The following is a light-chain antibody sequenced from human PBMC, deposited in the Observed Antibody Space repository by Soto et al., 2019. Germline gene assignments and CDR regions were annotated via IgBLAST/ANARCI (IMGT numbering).Light chain of an antibody. CDR1: HDIARW. V-gene: IGKV1-12*01. J-gene: IGKJ4*01. CDR3: QQVKGFPLT. CDR2: AAS. Sequence: DIQMTQSPSSVSAFVGDRVAITCRASHDIARWLAWYQQQPGKAPRLLTYAASSLQSGVPTRFSGSGSGTDFTLTITNLQPEDSAVYYCQQVKGFPLTFGGGTKVE.